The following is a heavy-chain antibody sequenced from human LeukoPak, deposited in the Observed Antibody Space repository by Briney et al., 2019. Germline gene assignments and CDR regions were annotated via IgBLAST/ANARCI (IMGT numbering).Heavy chain of an antibody. Sequence: SETLSLTCTVSGGSISSYYWSWIRQPPGKGLEWIGYIYYSGSTNYNPSLKSRVTMSVDTSKNQFSLKLSSVTAADTAVYYCARDRGTWNDDGFDYWGQGTLVTVSS. CDR1: GGSISSYY. CDR3: ARDRGTWNDDGFDY. V-gene: IGHV4-59*12. D-gene: IGHD1-1*01. CDR2: IYYSGST. J-gene: IGHJ4*02.